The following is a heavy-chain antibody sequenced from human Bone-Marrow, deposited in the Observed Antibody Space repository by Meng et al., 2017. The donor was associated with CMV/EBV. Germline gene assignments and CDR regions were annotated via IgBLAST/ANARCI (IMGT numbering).Heavy chain of an antibody. CDR3: ARDYYDFWSGYWLGYAPMLYGMDV. J-gene: IGHJ6*02. CDR2: INSDGSST. V-gene: IGHV3-74*01. D-gene: IGHD3-3*01. CDR1: GFTFSDHY. Sequence: GESLKISCAASGFTFSDHYMAWVRQAPGKGLVWVSRINSDGSSTSYADSVKGRFTISRDNAKNTLYLQMNCLRAEDTAVYYCARDYYDFWSGYWLGYAPMLYGMDVWGQGTTVTVSS.